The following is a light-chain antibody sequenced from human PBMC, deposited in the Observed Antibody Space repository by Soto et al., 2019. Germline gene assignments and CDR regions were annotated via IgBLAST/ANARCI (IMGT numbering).Light chain of an antibody. Sequence: QSVLTQPPSVSAAPGQKVTISCSGSSSNIGNNYVSWYQQLPGTAPKLLIYDNNKRPSGIPDRFSGSKSGTSATLGITGLQTGDEADYYCGTWDSSLSAQVFGAGTTLTVL. CDR1: SSNIGNNY. J-gene: IGLJ2*01. V-gene: IGLV1-51*01. CDR3: GTWDSSLSAQV. CDR2: DNN.